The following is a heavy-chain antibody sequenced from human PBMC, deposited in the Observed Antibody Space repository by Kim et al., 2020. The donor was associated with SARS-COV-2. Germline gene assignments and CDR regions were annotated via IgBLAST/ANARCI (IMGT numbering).Heavy chain of an antibody. J-gene: IGHJ6*02. CDR2: IYTSGST. V-gene: IGHV4-61*02. CDR3: ARAYYDFWSGYQRPYGMDV. D-gene: IGHD3-3*01. Sequence: SETLSLTCTVSGGSISSGSYYWSWIRQPAGKGLEWIGRIYTSGSTNYNPSLKSRVTISVDTSKNQFSLKLSSVTAADTAVYYCARAYYDFWSGYQRPYGMDVWGQGTTVTVSS. CDR1: GGSISSGSYY.